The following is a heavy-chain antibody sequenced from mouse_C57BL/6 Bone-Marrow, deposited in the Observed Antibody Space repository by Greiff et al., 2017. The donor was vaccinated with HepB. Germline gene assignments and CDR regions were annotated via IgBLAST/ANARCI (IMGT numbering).Heavy chain of an antibody. Sequence: VQRVESGPGLVAPSQSLSITCTVSGFSLTSYGVDWVRQSPGKGLEWLGVIWGVGSTNHNSALKSRLSISKDNSKSQVFLKMNSLQTDDTAMYYCASDYYGSSLYAMDYWGQGTSVTVSS. CDR2: IWGVGST. CDR1: GFSLTSYG. J-gene: IGHJ4*01. V-gene: IGHV2-6*01. D-gene: IGHD1-1*01. CDR3: ASDYYGSSLYAMDY.